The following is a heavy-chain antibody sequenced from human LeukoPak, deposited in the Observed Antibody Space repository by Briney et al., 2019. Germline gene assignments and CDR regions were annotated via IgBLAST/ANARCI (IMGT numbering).Heavy chain of an antibody. Sequence: SETLSLTCAVYGGSFSGYYWSWIRQPPGKGLEWIGEINHSGSTNYNPSLKSRVTISVDTSKNQFSLKLSSVTAADTAVYYCASARWNYWGQGTLVTVSS. V-gene: IGHV4-34*01. CDR3: ASARWNY. CDR2: INHSGST. D-gene: IGHD3-3*01. J-gene: IGHJ4*02. CDR1: GGSFSGYY.